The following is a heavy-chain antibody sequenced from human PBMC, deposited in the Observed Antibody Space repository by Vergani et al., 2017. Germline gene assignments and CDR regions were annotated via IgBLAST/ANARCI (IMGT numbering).Heavy chain of an antibody. CDR3: AKDRAAMVLFDY. Sequence: EVQLLESGGGLVQPGGSLRLSCAASGFTFSSYAMSWVRQAPGKGLEWVSAISGSGGSTYYADSVKGRFTISRDNSKNTRYLQMNSLRAEDTAVYYCAKDRAAMVLFDYWGQGTLVTVSS. J-gene: IGHJ4*02. CDR2: ISGSGGST. CDR1: GFTFSSYA. V-gene: IGHV3-23*01. D-gene: IGHD5-18*01.